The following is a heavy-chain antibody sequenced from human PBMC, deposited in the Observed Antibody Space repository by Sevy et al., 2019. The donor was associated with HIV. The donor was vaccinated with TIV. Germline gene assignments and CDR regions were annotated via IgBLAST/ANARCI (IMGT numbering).Heavy chain of an antibody. D-gene: IGHD6-19*01. CDR2: INHSGST. CDR3: ARYRMAGNFDY. Sequence: SETLSLTCAVYGGSFSGYYWNWIRQPPGKGLEWIGEINHSGSTNYNPSLKSRVTISVDTSKNQFSLKRSSVTAADTAGYYCARYRMAGNFDYWGQGTLVTVSS. J-gene: IGHJ4*01. CDR1: GGSFSGYY. V-gene: IGHV4-34*01.